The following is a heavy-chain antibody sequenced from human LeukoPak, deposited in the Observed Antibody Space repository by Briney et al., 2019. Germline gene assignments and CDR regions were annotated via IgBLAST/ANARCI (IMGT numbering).Heavy chain of an antibody. CDR3: ASRSYDILTGAYYFDY. D-gene: IGHD3-9*01. CDR2: IYYSGST. J-gene: IGHJ4*02. V-gene: IGHV4-59*08. CDR1: DGSISSYY. Sequence: PSETLSLTCTVSDGSISSYYWSWIRQPPGKGLEWIGYIYYSGSTNYNPSLKSRVTISVDTSKNQFSLKLSSVTAADTAVYYCASRSYDILTGAYYFDYWGQGTLVTVSS.